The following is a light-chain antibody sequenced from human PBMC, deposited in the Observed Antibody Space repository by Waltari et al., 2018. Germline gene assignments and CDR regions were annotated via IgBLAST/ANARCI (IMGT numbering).Light chain of an antibody. V-gene: IGKV3-20*01. CDR2: GAS. CDR1: QSVSSSY. Sequence: EIVLTQSPDTLSLSPGERPTLSCRASQSVSSSYLAWYQQKPGQAPRLLIYGASSRATGIPDRFSGSGSGTDFTLTISRLEPEDFAVYYCQQYGSSLSITFGQGTRLEIK. CDR3: QQYGSSLSIT. J-gene: IGKJ5*01.